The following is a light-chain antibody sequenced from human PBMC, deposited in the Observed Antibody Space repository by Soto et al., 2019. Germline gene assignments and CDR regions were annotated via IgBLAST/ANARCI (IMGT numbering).Light chain of an antibody. CDR2: DAS. CDR1: QSVRRNS. J-gene: IGKJ4*01. V-gene: IGKV3-20*01. CDR3: QQYGSSPLT. Sequence: EIVLTQSPDTLSLSPGERATLSCRASQSVRRNSLAWYQQKPGQAPRFLIYDASSRATGIPDRFSGSGSGTDFTLTISRLEPEDFAVYYCQQYGSSPLTFGGGTKVEIK.